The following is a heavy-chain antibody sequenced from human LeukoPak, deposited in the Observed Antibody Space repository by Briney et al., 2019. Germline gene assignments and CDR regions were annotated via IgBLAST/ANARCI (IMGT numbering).Heavy chain of an antibody. V-gene: IGHV1-2*02. CDR1: GYKFTSYG. CDR3: ARVNPAAMYSYYFDY. J-gene: IGHJ4*02. D-gene: IGHD2-2*01. Sequence: ASVKVSCKASGYKFTSYGITWVRQAPGQGLEWMGWINPNSGGTNYAQKFQGRVTMTRDTSISTAYMELSRLRSDDTAVYYCARVNPAAMYSYYFDYWGQGTLVTVSS. CDR2: INPNSGGT.